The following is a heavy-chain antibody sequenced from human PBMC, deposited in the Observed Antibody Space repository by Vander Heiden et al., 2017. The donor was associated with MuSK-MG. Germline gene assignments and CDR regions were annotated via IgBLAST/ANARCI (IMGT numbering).Heavy chain of an antibody. CDR1: GFPFRTYS. J-gene: IGHJ4*02. D-gene: IGHD2-15*01. Sequence: VQLVESGGGLVQPGGSLRLSCGASGFPFRTYSMNWVRQAPGKGLEWVSYISSSSRTIYYADSVKGRFTISRDNAKNSLYLQMNSLRAEDTAVYSCVRDAGYCSGGACLPLDYWGQGTLVTVSS. V-gene: IGHV3-48*01. CDR2: ISSSSRTI. CDR3: VRDAGYCSGGACLPLDY.